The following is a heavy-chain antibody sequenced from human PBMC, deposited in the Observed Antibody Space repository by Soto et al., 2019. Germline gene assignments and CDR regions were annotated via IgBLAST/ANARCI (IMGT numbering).Heavy chain of an antibody. V-gene: IGHV1-2*04. CDR3: ARDICSSTSCYFGY. CDR1: GYTFTGYY. J-gene: IGHJ4*02. Sequence: ASVKVSCKASGYTFTGYYMHWVRQAPGQGLEWMGWINPNSGGTNYAQKLQGWVTMTTDTSMSTAYMELRSLRSDDTAVYYCARDICSSTSCYFGYWGQGTLVTVSS. D-gene: IGHD2-2*01. CDR2: INPNSGGT.